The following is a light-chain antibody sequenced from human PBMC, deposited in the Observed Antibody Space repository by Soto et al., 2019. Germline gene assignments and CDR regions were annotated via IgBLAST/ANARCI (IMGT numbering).Light chain of an antibody. V-gene: IGKV3-15*01. Sequence: VMTHSPATLSMSPGEGATLSCKASQNVYNNLAWYQQRPGQPPRLLIYDASTRATGISARFSGSGYGTEFTLTISSLQSEDFAVYFCQQCRNWPLTFGGGTKVDIK. CDR3: QQCRNWPLT. J-gene: IGKJ4*01. CDR2: DAS. CDR1: QNVYNN.